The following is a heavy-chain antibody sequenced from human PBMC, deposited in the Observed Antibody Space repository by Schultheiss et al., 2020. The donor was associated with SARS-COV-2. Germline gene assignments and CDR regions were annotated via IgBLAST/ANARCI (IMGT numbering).Heavy chain of an antibody. CDR2: IWYDGSQK. Sequence: GESLKISCAASGFTFSNAWMNWVRQAPGKGLEWVAVIWYDGSQKYYADSVKGRFTISRDNSKNTLYLQMNSLRAEDTAVYYCARSGGGDFWSGYYYYMDVWGKGTTVTVSS. J-gene: IGHJ6*03. CDR1: GFTFSNAW. CDR3: ARSGGGDFWSGYYYYMDV. V-gene: IGHV3-33*08. D-gene: IGHD3-3*01.